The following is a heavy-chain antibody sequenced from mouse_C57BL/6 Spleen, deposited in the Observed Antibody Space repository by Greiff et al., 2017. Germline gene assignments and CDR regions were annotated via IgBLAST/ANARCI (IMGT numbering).Heavy chain of an antibody. J-gene: IGHJ2*01. CDR1: GFTFSSYT. D-gene: IGHD3-3*01. CDR3: ARHAGCYSYFDD. Sequence: EVKVVESGGGLVKPGGSLKLSCAASGFTFSSYTMSWVRQTPEKRLEWVATISGGGGNTYYPASVKGRFTISKDNAKSNLYLQMSSLKAEDTALYYCARHAGCYSYFDDWGKGTTLTVSS. CDR2: ISGGGGNT. V-gene: IGHV5-9*01.